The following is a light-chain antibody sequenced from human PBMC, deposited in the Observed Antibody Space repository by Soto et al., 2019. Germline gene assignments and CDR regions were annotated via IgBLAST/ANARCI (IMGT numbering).Light chain of an antibody. CDR2: AAS. Sequence: AIQMARPPWSLCASVGDRVTITCRASQGIRNDLGWYQQKPGKAPKLLIYAASSLQSGVPSRFSGSGSGTDFTLTISSLQPEDFATYYCLQDYNYPFTFGGGTKVDIK. V-gene: IGKV1-6*01. CDR1: QGIRND. CDR3: LQDYNYPFT. J-gene: IGKJ4*01.